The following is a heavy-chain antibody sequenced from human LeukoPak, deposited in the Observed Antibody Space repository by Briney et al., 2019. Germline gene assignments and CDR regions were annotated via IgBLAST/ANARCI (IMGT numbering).Heavy chain of an antibody. CDR1: GFTFSSYW. J-gene: IGHJ6*03. CDR2: TNSDGSST. Sequence: PGGSLRLSCAASGFTFSSYWMHWVRQAPGKGLVWVSRTNSDGSSTSYADSVKGRFTISRDNAKNTLYLQMNSLRAEDTAVYYCARRAVVVITNYYYYYMDVWGKGTTVTVSS. CDR3: ARRAVVVITNYYYYYMDV. V-gene: IGHV3-74*01. D-gene: IGHD3-22*01.